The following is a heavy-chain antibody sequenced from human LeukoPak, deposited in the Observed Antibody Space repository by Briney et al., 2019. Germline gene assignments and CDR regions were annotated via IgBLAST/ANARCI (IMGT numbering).Heavy chain of an antibody. CDR3: AKQVYDILTGYYEYYYYYMDV. CDR2: ISSSGSTI. CDR1: GFTFSSYE. J-gene: IGHJ6*03. Sequence: PGGSLRLSCAASGFTFSSYEMNWVRQAPGKGLEWVSYISSSGSTIYYADSVKGRFTISRDNSKNTLYLQMNSLRAEDTAVYYCAKQVYDILTGYYEYYYYYMDVWGKGTTVTISS. V-gene: IGHV3-48*03. D-gene: IGHD3-9*01.